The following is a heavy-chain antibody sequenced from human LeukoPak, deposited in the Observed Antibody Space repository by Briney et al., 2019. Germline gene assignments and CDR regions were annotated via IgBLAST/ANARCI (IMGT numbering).Heavy chain of an antibody. CDR2: INHSGST. V-gene: IGHV4-34*01. CDR1: GGSFSGYY. Sequence: SETLSLTCAVYGGSFSGYYWSWIRQPPGKGLEWIGEINHSGSTNYNPSLKRRVTISVDTSKNQFSLRLSSVTAVDTAVYYCARVSGATITTYYGMDVWGQGTTVTVS. CDR3: ARVSGATITTYYGMDV. D-gene: IGHD5-12*01. J-gene: IGHJ6*02.